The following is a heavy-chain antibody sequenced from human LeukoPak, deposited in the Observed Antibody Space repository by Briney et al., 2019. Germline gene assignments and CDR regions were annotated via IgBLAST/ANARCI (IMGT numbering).Heavy chain of an antibody. CDR1: GYTFTNYW. Sequence: GESLKISCKGSGYTFTNYWIGWVRQAPGQGLEWMGWIRVYNGNTDYSQNFQGRVTLTTDTSTSTAYMELRSLRADDTAVYYCARDKRGAFDIWGQGTMISVSS. CDR3: ARDKRGAFDI. V-gene: IGHV1-18*04. J-gene: IGHJ3*02. D-gene: IGHD3-10*01. CDR2: IRVYNGNT.